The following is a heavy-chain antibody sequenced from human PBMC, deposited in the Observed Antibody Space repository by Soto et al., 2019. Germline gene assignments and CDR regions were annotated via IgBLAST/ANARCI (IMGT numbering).Heavy chain of an antibody. CDR3: ARGRKSLDY. CDR2: IKQDGSEK. V-gene: IGHV3-7*03. CDR1: GFTFSSYW. J-gene: IGHJ4*02. Sequence: GGSLRLSCXASGFTFSSYWMSWVRQAPGKGLEWVANIKQDGSEKYYVDSVKGRFTISRDNAKNSLYLQMNSLRAEDTAVYYCARGRKSLDYWGQGTLVTVSS.